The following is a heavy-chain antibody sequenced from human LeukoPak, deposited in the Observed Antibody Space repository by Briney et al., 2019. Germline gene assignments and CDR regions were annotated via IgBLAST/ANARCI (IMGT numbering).Heavy chain of an antibody. CDR3: ARDLHSSGWYWFDP. J-gene: IGHJ5*02. V-gene: IGHV3-74*01. CDR2: INSDGTYT. CDR1: GITFSNYW. D-gene: IGHD6-19*01. Sequence: GGSLRLSCTASGITFSNYWMHWVRQGTGKGLLWVSRINSDGTYTDYAESVKGRFTISRDNGKNTLYLQMNSLRAEDTAVYYCARDLHSSGWYWFDPWGQGTLVTVSS.